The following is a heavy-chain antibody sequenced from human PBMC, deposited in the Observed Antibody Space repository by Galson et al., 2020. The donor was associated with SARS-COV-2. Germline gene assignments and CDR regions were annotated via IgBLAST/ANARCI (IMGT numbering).Heavy chain of an antibody. D-gene: IGHD6-19*01. CDR3: AKTDSSGWYVRVGVRYFDY. V-gene: IGHV3-30*18. Sequence: GGSLRLSCAASGFTFSSYGMHWVRQAPGKGLEWVAVISYDGSNKYYADSVKGRFTISRDNSKNTLYLQMNSLRAEDTAVYYCAKTDSSGWYVRVGVRYFDYWGQGTLVTVSS. J-gene: IGHJ4*02. CDR2: ISYDGSNK. CDR1: GFTFSSYG.